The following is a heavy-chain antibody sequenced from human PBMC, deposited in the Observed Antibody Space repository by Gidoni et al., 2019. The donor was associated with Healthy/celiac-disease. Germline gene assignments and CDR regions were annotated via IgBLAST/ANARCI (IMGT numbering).Heavy chain of an antibody. CDR3: ARGGSSWEYYYYGMDV. Sequence: QVQLQESGPGLVKPSETLSLTCTVSGGSISSYYWSWIRQPPGKGLEWIGYIYYSGSTNYNPSLKSRVTISVETSKNQFSLKLSSVTAADTAVYYCARGGSSWEYYYYGMDVWGQGTTVTVSS. CDR1: GGSISSYY. V-gene: IGHV4-59*01. CDR2: IYYSGST. J-gene: IGHJ6*02. D-gene: IGHD6-13*01.